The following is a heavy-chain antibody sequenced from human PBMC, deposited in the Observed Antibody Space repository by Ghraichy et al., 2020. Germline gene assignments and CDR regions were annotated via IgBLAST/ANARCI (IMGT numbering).Heavy chain of an antibody. CDR2: IKSNTYGGTT. V-gene: IGHV3-49*04. J-gene: IGHJ4*02. CDR1: GFTFGRYA. CDR3: SRLSGGRSGWKFDY. D-gene: IGHD6-19*01. Sequence: GGSLRLSCTVSGFTFGRYAMSWVRQTPGKGLEWVGFIKSNTYGGTTEYAPSVKGRFTISRDDARSIVYLQANSLKTEDTAVYYCSRLSGGRSGWKFDYWGQGTLVTVSS.